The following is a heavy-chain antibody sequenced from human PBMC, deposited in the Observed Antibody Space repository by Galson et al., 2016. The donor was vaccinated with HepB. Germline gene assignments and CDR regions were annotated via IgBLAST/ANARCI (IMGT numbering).Heavy chain of an antibody. V-gene: IGHV3-72*01. CDR1: GFIFSQFA. CDR3: ATSTEGGLGPFTRAYGMDV. Sequence: SLRLSCAVSGFIFSQFAVHWVRQVPGKGLEWVAVISYDGTRQYYTEYAASVKGRFTISRDDSESSLFLQMNSLKTEDTAVYYCATSTEGGLGPFTRAYGMDVWGKGTTVTVSS. J-gene: IGHJ6*04. CDR2: ISYDGTRQYYT. D-gene: IGHD3/OR15-3a*01.